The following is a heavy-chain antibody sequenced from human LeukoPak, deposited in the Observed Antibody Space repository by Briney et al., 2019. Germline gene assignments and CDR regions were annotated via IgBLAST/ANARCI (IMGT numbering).Heavy chain of an antibody. J-gene: IGHJ5*02. Sequence: GGSLRLSCAASGFTFSTYSMNWVRQAPGKGLEWVSYISSSSSTIYYADSVKGRFTISRDNAKNSLYLQMNSLRAEDTAVYYCARDENYYDSSGNWFDPWGQGTLVTVSS. D-gene: IGHD3-22*01. CDR1: GFTFSTYS. CDR3: ARDENYYDSSGNWFDP. CDR2: ISSSSSTI. V-gene: IGHV3-48*01.